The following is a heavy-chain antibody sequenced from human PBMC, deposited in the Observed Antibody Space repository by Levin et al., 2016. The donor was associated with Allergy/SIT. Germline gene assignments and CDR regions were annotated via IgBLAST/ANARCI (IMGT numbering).Heavy chain of an antibody. Sequence: ETLSLTCAASGFTFSTSWLTWVRQAPGKGLGWVGNIKPDGSEKYYDDSVQGRFTISRDNAKNSLYLQMNSLRAEDTAVYYCVRDRGYSYSHLRYFDYWGQGTLVTVSS. D-gene: IGHD5-18*01. J-gene: IGHJ4*02. CDR2: IKPDGSEK. CDR3: VRDRGYSYSHLRYFDY. CDR1: GFTFSTSW. V-gene: IGHV3-7*01.